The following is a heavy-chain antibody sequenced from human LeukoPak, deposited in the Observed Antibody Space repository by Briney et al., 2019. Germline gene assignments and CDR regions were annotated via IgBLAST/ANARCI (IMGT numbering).Heavy chain of an antibody. CDR3: TKDKGLINGFYYFDP. J-gene: IGHJ4*02. CDR1: GFTFNEYA. CDR2: ISWNSDSI. D-gene: IGHD1-20*01. Sequence: GGSLRLSCAASGFTFNEYAMHWVRQAPGKGLEWVSSISWNSDSIAYADSVRGRLTIPRDNAKTALYLQMNRRRHGETSFYYCTKDKGLINGFYYFDPWGQGTLVAVSS. V-gene: IGHV3-9*01.